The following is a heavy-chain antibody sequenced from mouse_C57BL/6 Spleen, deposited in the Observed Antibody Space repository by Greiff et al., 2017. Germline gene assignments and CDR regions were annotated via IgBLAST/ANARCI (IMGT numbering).Heavy chain of an antibody. J-gene: IGHJ2*01. Sequence: QVQLQQSGPELVKPGASVKISCKASGYAFSSSWMNWVKQRPGKGLEWIGRIYPGDGDTNYNGKFKGKATLTADKSSSTAYMQLSSLTSEDSAVYFCARSPHYYGSRGGYWGQGTTLTVSS. D-gene: IGHD1-1*01. CDR2: IYPGDGDT. V-gene: IGHV1-82*01. CDR1: GYAFSSSW. CDR3: ARSPHYYGSRGGY.